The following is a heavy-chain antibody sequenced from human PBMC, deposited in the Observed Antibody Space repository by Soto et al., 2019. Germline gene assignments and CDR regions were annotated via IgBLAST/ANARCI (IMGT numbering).Heavy chain of an antibody. J-gene: IGHJ5*02. CDR1: GYTFTSYA. D-gene: IGHD4-17*01. V-gene: IGHV1-3*01. Sequence: ASVKVSCKASGYTFTSYAMHWVRQAPGQRLERMGWINAGNGNTKYSQKFQGRVTITRDTSASTAYMELSSLRSEDTAVYYCARFYGDIIVNWFDPWGQGTLVTVSS. CDR2: INAGNGNT. CDR3: ARFYGDIIVNWFDP.